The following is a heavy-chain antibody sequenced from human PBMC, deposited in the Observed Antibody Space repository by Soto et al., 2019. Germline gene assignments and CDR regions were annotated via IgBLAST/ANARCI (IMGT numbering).Heavy chain of an antibody. V-gene: IGHV1-8*02. Sequence: GASVKVSCKTSGYDFTAYDINWVGQASGQGLEWMGWMNPINGATGSARRFQGRVSMTRNTATGTAYLELTSLRSEDTGVYYCGSGPSPRAPAGGTPYPYAMDVWGQGPTVTVSS. CDR2: MNPINGAT. J-gene: IGHJ6*02. CDR3: GSGPSPRAPAGGTPYPYAMDV. D-gene: IGHD6-13*01. CDR1: GYDFTAYD.